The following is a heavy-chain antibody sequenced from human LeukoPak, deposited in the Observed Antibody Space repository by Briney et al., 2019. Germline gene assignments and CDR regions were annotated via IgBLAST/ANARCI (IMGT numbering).Heavy chain of an antibody. V-gene: IGHV1-2*06. D-gene: IGHD3-3*01. J-gene: IGHJ5*02. CDR1: GYTFTGYY. CDR2: INPNSGGT. Sequence: ASVKVSCKASGYTFTGYYMHWVRQAPGQGLEWMGRINPNSGGTNYAQKFQGRVTMTRNTYISTAYMELSSLRSEDTAVYYCARAQERYDFWSGYYGWFDPWGQGTLVTVSS. CDR3: ARAQERYDFWSGYYGWFDP.